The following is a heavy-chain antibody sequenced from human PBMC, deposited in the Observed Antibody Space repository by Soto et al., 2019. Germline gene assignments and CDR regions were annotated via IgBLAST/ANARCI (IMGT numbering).Heavy chain of an antibody. CDR2: MNPNSGNT. D-gene: IGHD2-2*01. V-gene: IGHV1-8*01. Sequence: ASVKVSCKASGYTFTSYDINWVRQATGQGLEWMGWMNPNSGNTGYAQKFQGRVTMTRNTSISTAYMELSSLRSEDTAVYYCARVSLVPAARGIDVWGQGTTVTVSS. CDR3: ARVSLVPAARGIDV. J-gene: IGHJ6*02. CDR1: GYTFTSYD.